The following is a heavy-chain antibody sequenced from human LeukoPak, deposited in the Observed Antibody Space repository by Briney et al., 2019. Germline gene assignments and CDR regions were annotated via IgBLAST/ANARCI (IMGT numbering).Heavy chain of an antibody. CDR1: GFTFRDYA. D-gene: IGHD4-23*01. J-gene: IGHJ4*02. Sequence: GGSLRLSCAASGFTFRDYAMSWVRQAPGKGLVWVSRIDRDGSRINYTDSVTGRFTISRDNGKNTLFLQMNSLRAEDAAVYYCVRGNDYGGPHYWGQGTLVTVSS. CDR3: VRGNDYGGPHY. CDR2: IDRDGSRI. V-gene: IGHV3-74*01.